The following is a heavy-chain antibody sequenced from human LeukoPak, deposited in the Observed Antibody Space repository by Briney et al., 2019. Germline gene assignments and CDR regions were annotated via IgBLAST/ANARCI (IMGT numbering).Heavy chain of an antibody. CDR2: IYYSGST. V-gene: IGHV4-31*03. CDR3: ARGHGGHRATYYDYVWGSYRQYYFDY. CDR1: GGSISSGGYY. Sequence: PSETLSLTCTVSGGSISSGGYYWSWIRQHPGKGLEWIGYIYYSGSTYYNPSLKSRVTISVDTSKNQFSLRLSSVTAADTAVYYCARGHGGHRATYYDYVWGSYRQYYFDYWGQGTLVTVSS. J-gene: IGHJ4*02. D-gene: IGHD3-16*02.